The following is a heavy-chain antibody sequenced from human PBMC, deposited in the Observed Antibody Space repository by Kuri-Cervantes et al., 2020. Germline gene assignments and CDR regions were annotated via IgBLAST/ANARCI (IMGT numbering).Heavy chain of an antibody. V-gene: IGHV3-23*01. CDR3: ARDWSRYGDYVDY. CDR1: GFTFSNYV. CDR2: ISGSGGST. D-gene: IGHD4-17*01. J-gene: IGHJ4*02. Sequence: GESLKISCAASGFTFSNYVMSWVRQAPGEGLEWVSSISGSGGSTYYADSVKGQFTISRDNSKNTLYLQMNSLRAEDTAVYYCARDWSRYGDYVDYWGQGTLVTVSS.